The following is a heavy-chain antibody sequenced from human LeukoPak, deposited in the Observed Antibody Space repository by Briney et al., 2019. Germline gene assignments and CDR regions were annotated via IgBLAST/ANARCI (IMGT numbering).Heavy chain of an antibody. D-gene: IGHD3/OR15-3a*01. Sequence: SETLSLTCAVYGGSFSGYYWSWIRQPPGKGLEWIGEINHSGSTNYNPSLKSRVTISVDTSKNQFSLKLSSVTAADTAVYYCARMRTGLNFDYWGQGTLVTVSS. CDR1: GGSFSGYY. J-gene: IGHJ4*02. CDR2: INHSGST. CDR3: ARMRTGLNFDY. V-gene: IGHV4-34*01.